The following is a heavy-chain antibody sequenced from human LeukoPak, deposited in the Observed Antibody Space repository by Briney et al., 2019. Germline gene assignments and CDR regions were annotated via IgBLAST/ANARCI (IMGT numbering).Heavy chain of an antibody. J-gene: IGHJ3*02. CDR1: GYTFTGYY. CDR3: ARTTFPTDAFDI. D-gene: IGHD2/OR15-2a*01. CDR2: INPNSGGT. Sequence: ASVKVSCKASGYTFTGYYMHWVRQAPGQGLEWMGWINPNSGGTNYAQKFQGRVTMTRDTSISTAYMELSRLRSDDTAVYYCARTTFPTDAFDIWGQGTMVTVSS. V-gene: IGHV1-2*02.